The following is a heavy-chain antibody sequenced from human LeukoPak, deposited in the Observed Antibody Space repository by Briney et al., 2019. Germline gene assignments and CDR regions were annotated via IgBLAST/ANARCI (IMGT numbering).Heavy chain of an antibody. J-gene: IGHJ4*02. Sequence: PGGSLRLSCAASGFTFSNYAMNWVRQAPGKGLEWVSVISGSGDATYYADSVKGPFTISRDNSKNTLFLQMSSLRAEDTAVYYCAKDLFVGYSYGYDYWGQGTLVTVSS. CDR1: GFTFSNYA. CDR3: AKDLFVGYSYGYDY. CDR2: ISGSGDAT. D-gene: IGHD5-18*01. V-gene: IGHV3-23*01.